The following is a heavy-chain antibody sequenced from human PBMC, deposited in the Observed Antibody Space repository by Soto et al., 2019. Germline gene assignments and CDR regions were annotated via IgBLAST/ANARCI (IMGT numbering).Heavy chain of an antibody. CDR2: IIPIFGTA. D-gene: IGHD5-12*01. CDR1: GGTFSSYA. Sequence: QVQLVQSGAEVKKPGSSVKVSCKASGGTFSSYAISWVRQAPGQGLEWMGGIIPIFGTANYAQKFQGRVTITADESTSTAYMELSSLRYEDTAVYYCATPTRDGYTRKAFDYWGQGTLVTVSS. V-gene: IGHV1-69*01. J-gene: IGHJ4*02. CDR3: ATPTRDGYTRKAFDY.